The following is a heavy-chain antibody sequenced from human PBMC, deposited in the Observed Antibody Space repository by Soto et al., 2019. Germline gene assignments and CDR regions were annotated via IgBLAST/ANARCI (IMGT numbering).Heavy chain of an antibody. CDR3: ARVSTSASGIYYALDY. J-gene: IGHJ4*02. V-gene: IGHV4-59*11. CDR1: GDSISSHY. Sequence: SETLSLTCTVSGDSISSHYWSWIRQPPGKGLEWIGFGSTKYNPSLKSRIRISVDTSKHQFSLNLTSATAADTAVYYCARVSTSASGIYYALDYWGQGTLVTVSS. D-gene: IGHD3-10*01. CDR2: GST.